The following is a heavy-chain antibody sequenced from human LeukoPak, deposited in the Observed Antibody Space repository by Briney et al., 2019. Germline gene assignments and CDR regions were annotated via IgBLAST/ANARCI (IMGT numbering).Heavy chain of an antibody. CDR2: ISSSGGST. J-gene: IGHJ6*02. CDR3: AKPHYTAYYYYGMDV. D-gene: IGHD3-10*01. CDR1: GDSISGYY. V-gene: IGHV3-23*01. Sequence: ETLSLTCTVSGDSISGYYWSWTRQPPGKGLEWVSAISSSGGSTYYADSVKGRFTISRDNSKNTLYLQMNSLRAEDTAVYYCAKPHYTAYYYYGMDVWGQGTTVTVSS.